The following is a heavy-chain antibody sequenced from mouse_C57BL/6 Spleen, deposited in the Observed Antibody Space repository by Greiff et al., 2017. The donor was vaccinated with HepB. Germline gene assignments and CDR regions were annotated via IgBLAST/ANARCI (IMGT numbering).Heavy chain of an antibody. J-gene: IGHJ1*03. CDR3: ARHDYDGGWYFDV. Sequence: EVMLVESGGGLVKPGGSLKLSCAASGFTFSSYTMSWVRQTPEKRLEWVATISGGGGNTYYPDSVKGRFTISRDNAKNTLYLQMSSLRSEDTALYYCARHDYDGGWYFDVWGTGTTVTVSS. CDR2: ISGGGGNT. CDR1: GFTFSSYT. D-gene: IGHD2-4*01. V-gene: IGHV5-9*01.